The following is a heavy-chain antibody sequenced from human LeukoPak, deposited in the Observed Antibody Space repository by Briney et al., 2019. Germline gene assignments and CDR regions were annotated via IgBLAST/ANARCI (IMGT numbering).Heavy chain of an antibody. J-gene: IGHJ4*02. CDR1: GFTFSRYW. CDR3: ARDDDWNYEDY. D-gene: IGHD1-7*01. Sequence: GGSLRLSCAVSGFTFSRYWMTWVRQAPGKGLEWVANIKVDGSEKYYVDAVKGRFTISRDNAKDSLYLQMNSLRAEDTAVYYCARDDDWNYEDYWGQGTLVTVSS. CDR2: IKVDGSEK. V-gene: IGHV3-7*01.